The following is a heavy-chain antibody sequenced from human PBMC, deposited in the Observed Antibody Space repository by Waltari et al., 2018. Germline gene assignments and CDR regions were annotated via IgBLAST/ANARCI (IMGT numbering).Heavy chain of an antibody. CDR3: ARARDEDTAMVYFDH. CDR1: GFAVRSNH. CDR2: IYSAGST. V-gene: IGHV3-66*02. D-gene: IGHD5-18*01. Sequence: EVQLVASGGGLVHPGGSLRLYCAASGFAVRSNHMRWVRQAPGKGLEWVSLIYSAGSTYYADAVRGRFSISRDNSKNTLHLQMNSLRAEDTAMYYCARARDEDTAMVYFDHWGQGTLISVSS. J-gene: IGHJ4*02.